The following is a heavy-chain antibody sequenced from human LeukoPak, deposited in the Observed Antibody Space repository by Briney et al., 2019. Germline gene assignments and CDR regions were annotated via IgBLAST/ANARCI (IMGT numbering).Heavy chain of an antibody. V-gene: IGHV3-7*01. D-gene: IGHD2-8*01. CDR1: QFTFSNYW. J-gene: IGHJ4*02. Sequence: PGGSLRLSCAASQFTFSNYWMSWVRQAPGKGLERVAHTSQDGTSNYYVDSVKGRFTISRDNSKNTLYLQMNSLRAEDTAVYYCARAYCTNGVCYSVVDYWGQGTLVTVSS. CDR2: TSQDGTSN. CDR3: ARAYCTNGVCYSVVDY.